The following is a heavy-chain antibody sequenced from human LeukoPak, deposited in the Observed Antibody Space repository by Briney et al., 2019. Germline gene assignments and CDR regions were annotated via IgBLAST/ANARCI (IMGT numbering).Heavy chain of an antibody. CDR2: IWYDGSNK. Sequence: GGSLRLSCAASGFTFRTYGMHWVRQAPGKGLEWAAVIWYDGSNKYYADSVKGRFTISRDNSKNTLYLQMNSLRAEDTAVYYCARGTRYDSSGYYSQDLDYWGQGALVTVSS. CDR1: GFTFRTYG. D-gene: IGHD3-22*01. CDR3: ARGTRYDSSGYYSQDLDY. V-gene: IGHV3-33*01. J-gene: IGHJ4*02.